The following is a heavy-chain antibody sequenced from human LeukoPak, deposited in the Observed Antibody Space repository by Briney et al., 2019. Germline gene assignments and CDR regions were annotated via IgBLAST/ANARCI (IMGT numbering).Heavy chain of an antibody. D-gene: IGHD5-18*01. CDR1: GGSVSSYY. V-gene: IGHV4-59*08. J-gene: IGHJ3*02. Sequence: SGALSLTRIVPGGSVSSYYWTWVRQPLGKGLEWIGYVFYRGSTNYKPSLKDRVTISVDTPQNQFSLKLNSVTAADTAVYYCARHSPVYSVYAFDIWGQGTMVTVSS. CDR3: ARHSPVYSVYAFDI. CDR2: VFYRGST.